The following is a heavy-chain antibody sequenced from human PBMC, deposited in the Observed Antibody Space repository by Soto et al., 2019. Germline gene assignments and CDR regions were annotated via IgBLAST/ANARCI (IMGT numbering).Heavy chain of an antibody. V-gene: IGHV3-33*06. CDR1: GFTFSSYG. CDR3: AKTPMIAVVVDVFDI. J-gene: IGHJ3*02. CDR2: IWYDGSNK. D-gene: IGHD3-22*01. Sequence: PGGSLRLSCVASGFTFSSYGMHWVRQAPGKGLDWVAVIWYDGSNKYYADSVKGRFTISRDNSKNTLYLQMNSLRAEDTAVFYCAKTPMIAVVVDVFDIWGQGT.